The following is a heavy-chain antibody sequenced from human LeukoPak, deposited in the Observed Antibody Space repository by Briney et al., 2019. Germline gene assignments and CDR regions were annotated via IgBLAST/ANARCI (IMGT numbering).Heavy chain of an antibody. V-gene: IGHV1-46*01. CDR1: GYTFTSYY. D-gene: IGHD5-24*01. CDR2: INPSGGST. Sequence: ASVKVSCKASGYTFTSYYMHWVRQAPGQGLEWMGIINPSGGSTSYAQKFQGRVTMTRDMSTSTVYMELSSLRSEDTAVYYCARAIRDGYNYGYYYMDVWGKGTTVTISS. J-gene: IGHJ6*03. CDR3: ARAIRDGYNYGYYYMDV.